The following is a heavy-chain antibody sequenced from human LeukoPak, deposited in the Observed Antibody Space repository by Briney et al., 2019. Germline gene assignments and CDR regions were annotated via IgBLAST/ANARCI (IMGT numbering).Heavy chain of an antibody. CDR3: AKKFTGTTVISGDYFDY. Sequence: PGGSLRLSCAASGFTFSNYNMNWVRQAPGKGLEWVAVMSSDGSKKYYADSVKGRFTISRDNSKNTLYLQMNSLRAEDTAVYYCAKKFTGTTVISGDYFDYWGQGTLVTVSS. CDR1: GFTFSNYN. J-gene: IGHJ4*02. CDR2: MSSDGSKK. D-gene: IGHD4-17*01. V-gene: IGHV3-30*18.